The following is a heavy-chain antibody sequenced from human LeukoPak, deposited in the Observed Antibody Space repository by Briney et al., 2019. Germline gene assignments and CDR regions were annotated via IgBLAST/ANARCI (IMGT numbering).Heavy chain of an antibody. Sequence: SETLSPTCTVYGGSFRGYYWTWIRQSPGKGLQWIGEVIHSGATNYNPSLTSRLIISVDTSRNQFSLKLSSVTAADTAVYYCARGYDSGGYYAYFDYWGQGALVTVSS. J-gene: IGHJ4*02. V-gene: IGHV4-34*12. D-gene: IGHD3-22*01. CDR2: VIHSGAT. CDR3: ARGYDSGGYYAYFDY. CDR1: GGSFRGYY.